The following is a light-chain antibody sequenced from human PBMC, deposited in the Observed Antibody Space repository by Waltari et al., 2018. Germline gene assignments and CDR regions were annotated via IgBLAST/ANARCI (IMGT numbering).Light chain of an antibody. CDR1: QTLTTY. V-gene: IGKV1-39*01. CDR3: QQSKEVPFT. J-gene: IGKJ2*01. Sequence: DIQLTQSPSYLSASVGDIVTITCRANQTLTTYLNWYQQRPGTAPKFLIYAASNLETGVPSRFSGGGSGTDFTLTISGLQPDDFATYYCQQSKEVPFTFGQGTKLEIK. CDR2: AAS.